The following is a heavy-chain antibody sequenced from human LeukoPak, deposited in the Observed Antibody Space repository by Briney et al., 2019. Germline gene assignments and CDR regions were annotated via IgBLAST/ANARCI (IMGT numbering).Heavy chain of an antibody. D-gene: IGHD5-12*01. CDR3: ARVTSGYAASFDY. CDR2: ISSSSSYI. Sequence: GGSLRLSCAASGFTFSSYSMNWVRQAPGKGLEWVSSISSSSSYIYYADSVKGRFTISRDNAKNSLYLQMNSLRAEDTAVYYCARVTSGYAASFDYRGQGTLVTVSS. CDR1: GFTFSSYS. V-gene: IGHV3-21*01. J-gene: IGHJ4*02.